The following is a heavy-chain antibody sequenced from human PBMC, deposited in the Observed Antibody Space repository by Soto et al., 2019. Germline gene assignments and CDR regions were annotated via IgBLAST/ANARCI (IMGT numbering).Heavy chain of an antibody. D-gene: IGHD4-17*01. CDR1: GGSISSGDYY. Sequence: QVQLQESGPGLVKPSQTLSLTCTVSGGSISSGDYYWSWIRQPPGKGLEWIGYIYYSGSTYYNPSLKSRVTISVDTSENQFSLKLSSVTAADTAVYYCARGYDYGDQGYYFDYWGQGTLVTVSS. CDR2: IYYSGST. V-gene: IGHV4-30-4*01. CDR3: ARGYDYGDQGYYFDY. J-gene: IGHJ4*02.